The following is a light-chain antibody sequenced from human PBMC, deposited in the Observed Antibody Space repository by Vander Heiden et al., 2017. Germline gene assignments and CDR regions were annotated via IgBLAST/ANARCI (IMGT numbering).Light chain of an antibody. Sequence: QSALTQPPAASGSPGPSVTISCTGTSSDVGTYNYVSWYQQHPGKAPKLMIYEVSKRPSGVPDRFSGSKSGNTASLTVSGLQAEDEADYYCSSFAGGNNVVFGGGTKLTVL. CDR1: SSDVGTYNY. CDR3: SSFAGGNNVV. CDR2: EVS. V-gene: IGLV2-8*01. J-gene: IGLJ2*01.